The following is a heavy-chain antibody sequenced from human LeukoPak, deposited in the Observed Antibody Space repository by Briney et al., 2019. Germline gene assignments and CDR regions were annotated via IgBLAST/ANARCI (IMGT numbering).Heavy chain of an antibody. CDR2: INHSGST. CDR3: ARSGWYPLYYFDY. Sequence: PSETLSLTCTVPGGSISSSGYYWSWIRQPPGKGLEWIGEINHSGSTNYNPSLKSRVTISVDTSKNQFSLKLSSVTAADTAVYYCARSGWYPLYYFDYWGQGTLVTVSS. D-gene: IGHD6-19*01. J-gene: IGHJ4*02. CDR1: GGSISSSGYY. V-gene: IGHV4-39*07.